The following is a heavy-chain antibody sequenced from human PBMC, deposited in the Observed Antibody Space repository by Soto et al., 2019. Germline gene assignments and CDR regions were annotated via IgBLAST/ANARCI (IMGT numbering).Heavy chain of an antibody. CDR1: GFSFNTFE. V-gene: IGHV3-23*01. Sequence: PGGSLRLSCAASGFSFNTFEMSWVRQAPGRGLEWVSFISDHGGTTYYADSVKGRFTISRDDFRNTLYLQMNSLRTEDTAIYYCAKLRDFVVLPAGILDYWGPGTLVTVSS. CDR2: ISDHGGTT. CDR3: AKLRDFVVLPAGILDY. J-gene: IGHJ4*02. D-gene: IGHD2-8*01.